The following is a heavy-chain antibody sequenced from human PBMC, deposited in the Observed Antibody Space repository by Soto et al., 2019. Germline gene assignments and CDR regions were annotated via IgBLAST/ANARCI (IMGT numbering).Heavy chain of an antibody. V-gene: IGHV3-21*01. J-gene: IGHJ4*02. D-gene: IGHD3-3*01. CDR2: ISSSSSYI. Sequence: PGGSLRLSCAASGFTFSSYSMNWVRQAPGKGLEWVSSISSSSSYIYYADSVKGRFTISRDNAKNSLYLQMNSLRAEDTAVYYCARGGKGHDFWSGLVDYWGQGTLVTVSS. CDR3: ARGGKGHDFWSGLVDY. CDR1: GFTFSSYS.